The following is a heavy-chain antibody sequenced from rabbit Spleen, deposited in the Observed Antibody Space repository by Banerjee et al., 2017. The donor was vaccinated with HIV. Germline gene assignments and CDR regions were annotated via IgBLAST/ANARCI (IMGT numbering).Heavy chain of an antibody. D-gene: IGHD8-1*01. CDR2: IDVGSGGFT. CDR3: ARDAATSFSSYGMDL. V-gene: IGHV1S40*01. Sequence: VESGGDLVKPGAPLTLTCTASGVSFSFSNYMCWVRQAPGKGLEWIGCIDVGSGGFTYFANWAKGRFTISKTSSTTVTLQMTSLTAADTATYFCARDAATSFSSYGMDLWGPGTLVTVS. CDR1: GVSFSFSNY. J-gene: IGHJ6*01.